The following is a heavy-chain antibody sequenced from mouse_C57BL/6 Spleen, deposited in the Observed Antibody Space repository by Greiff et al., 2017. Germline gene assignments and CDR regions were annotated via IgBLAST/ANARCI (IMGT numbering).Heavy chain of an antibody. CDR2: INPNNGGT. D-gene: IGHD1-1*01. Sequence: VQLQQSGPELVKPGASVKIPCKASGYTFTDYNMDWVKQSHGKSLEWIGDINPNNGGTIYNQKFKGKATLTVDKSSSTAYMELRSLTSEDTAVYYCARWGYGSSYPAWFAYWGQGTLVTVSA. CDR3: ARWGYGSSYPAWFAY. J-gene: IGHJ3*01. V-gene: IGHV1-18*01. CDR1: GYTFTDYN.